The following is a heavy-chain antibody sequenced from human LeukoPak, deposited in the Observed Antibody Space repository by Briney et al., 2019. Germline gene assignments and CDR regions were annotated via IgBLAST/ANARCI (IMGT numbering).Heavy chain of an antibody. Sequence: XDYYXSWIRQAPXKXXEWVSYISSSGSTXYYADSVKGRFTISRXNAKXSMHLQMSSLRAEDTAVYYXXXXXXXSXXXXDPXGQXTXVTVSS. CDR3: XXXXXXSXXXXDP. CDR1: XDYY. CDR2: ISSSGSTX. J-gene: IGHJ5*02. V-gene: IGHV3-11*04.